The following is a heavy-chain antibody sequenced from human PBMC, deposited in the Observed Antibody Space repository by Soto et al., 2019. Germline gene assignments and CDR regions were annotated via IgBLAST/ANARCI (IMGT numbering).Heavy chain of an antibody. Sequence: SVKVSCKASGCTVSTFGISWVRQAPGQGLEWMGGIIPFFGTARYSQKFEDRITITADESTNTVYMDLRSLTSEDTAIYYCAKSAPMDAGDKYYYDFWGQGALVTVSS. V-gene: IGHV1-69*13. CDR1: GCTVSTFG. CDR2: IIPFFGTA. J-gene: IGHJ4*02. CDR3: AKSAPMDAGDKYYYDF. D-gene: IGHD4-17*01.